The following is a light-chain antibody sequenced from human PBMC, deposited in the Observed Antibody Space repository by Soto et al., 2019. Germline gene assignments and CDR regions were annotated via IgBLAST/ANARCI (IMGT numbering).Light chain of an antibody. J-gene: IGLJ2*01. CDR3: STYTTSTSLIV. CDR2: EVS. V-gene: IGLV2-14*01. Sequence: QSALTQPASVSGSPGQSITISCTGTSSDIGNYDFVSWYQQLPGTAPKAMIYEVSSRPSGVSNRFSGSKSGNTASLTISGLLAADEAYYYCSTYTTSTSLIVFGGGTQLTVL. CDR1: SSDIGNYDF.